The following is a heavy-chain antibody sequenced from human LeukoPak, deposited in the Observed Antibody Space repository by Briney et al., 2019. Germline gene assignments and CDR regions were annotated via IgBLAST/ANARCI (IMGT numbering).Heavy chain of an antibody. Sequence: GGSLRLSCLASGFTLSPYAMHWVPQAPDKGLEWVAVISQDGSIKHHADSVKGRFTISRDNSKNTLYLQMNSLRAEDTAVYYCASHSSPTYWGQGTLVPVSS. CDR3: ASHSSPTY. CDR2: ISQDGSIK. J-gene: IGHJ4*02. CDR1: GFTLSPYA. D-gene: IGHD6-13*01. V-gene: IGHV3-30*04.